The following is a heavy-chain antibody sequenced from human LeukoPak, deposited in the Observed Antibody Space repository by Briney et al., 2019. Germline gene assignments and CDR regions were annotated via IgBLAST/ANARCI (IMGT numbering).Heavy chain of an antibody. V-gene: IGHV4-39*07. D-gene: IGHD6-19*01. CDR3: ARGGGQGLVY. CDR2: IYYSGST. Sequence: SETLSLTCTVSGGSISSSSYYWGWIRQPPGKGLEWIGSIYYSGSTYYNPSLKSRVTISVDTSKNQFSLKLSSVTAADTAVYYCARGGGQGLVYWGQGTLVTVSS. J-gene: IGHJ4*02. CDR1: GGSISSSSYY.